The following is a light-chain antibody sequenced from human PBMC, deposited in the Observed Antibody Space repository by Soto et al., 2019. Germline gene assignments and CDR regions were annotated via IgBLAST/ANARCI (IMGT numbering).Light chain of an antibody. J-gene: IGKJ4*01. V-gene: IGKV4-1*01. CDR3: QQYYSSPRLG. CDR1: QSVLYIPTNKNY. Sequence: DIVMTQSPDSLAVSLGERATITCRSSQSVLYIPTNKNYVAWYQQKPGQPPKLLLYWASTRESVVPDRFSGSGSGTYFTLTISSLQAEDVAFYYCQQYYSSPRLGFGGGTKVEIK. CDR2: WAS.